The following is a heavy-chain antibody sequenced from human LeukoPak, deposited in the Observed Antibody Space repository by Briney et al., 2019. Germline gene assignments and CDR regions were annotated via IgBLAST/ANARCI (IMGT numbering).Heavy chain of an antibody. CDR3: TTGELN. V-gene: IGHV3-15*01. J-gene: IGHJ4*02. D-gene: IGHD3-10*01. Sequence: PGGSLRLSCAASGFTFTDAWMTWVRQAPRKGLEWVGRIKGKTDGGTTDYAAPVKGRFIISRDDSKNTVYLQMNSLKAEDTAVYYCTTGELNWGQGTLVTVSS. CDR1: GFTFTDAW. CDR2: IKGKTDGGTT.